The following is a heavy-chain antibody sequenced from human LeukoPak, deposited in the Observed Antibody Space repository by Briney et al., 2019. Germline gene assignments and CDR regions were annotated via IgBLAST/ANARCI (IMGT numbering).Heavy chain of an antibody. CDR1: GGSISSYY. CDR2: IYYSGST. CDR3: ARHLWFGELLSPFDY. D-gene: IGHD3-10*01. V-gene: IGHV4-59*08. Sequence: PSETLSLTCTVSGGSISSYYWSWIRQPPGKGLEWIGYIYYSGSTNYNPSLKSRVTISVDTSKNQFSLKLSSVTAADTAVYYCARHLWFGELLSPFDYWGQGTLVTVSS. J-gene: IGHJ4*02.